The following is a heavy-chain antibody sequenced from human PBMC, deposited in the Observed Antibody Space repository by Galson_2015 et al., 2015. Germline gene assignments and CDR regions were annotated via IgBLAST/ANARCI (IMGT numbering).Heavy chain of an antibody. V-gene: IGHV3-9*01. CDR2: ISWNSGSI. CDR3: AKATLTMVRGVIDY. CDR1: GFTFSSYA. Sequence: SLRLSCAASGFTFSSYAMHWVRQAPGKGLEWVSGISWNSGSIGYADSVKGRFTISRDNAKNSLYLQMNSLRAEDTALYYCAKATLTMVRGVIDYWGQGTLVTVSS. D-gene: IGHD3-10*01. J-gene: IGHJ4*02.